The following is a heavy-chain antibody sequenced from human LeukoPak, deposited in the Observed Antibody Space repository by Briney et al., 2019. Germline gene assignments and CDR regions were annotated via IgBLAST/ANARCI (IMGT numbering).Heavy chain of an antibody. CDR1: GFTFSSYA. Sequence: GGSLRLSCAASGFTFSSYAMSWVRQAPGKGLEWVSAISGSGGSTYYADSVKGRFTISRDNSKNTLYLRMNSLRAEDTAVYYCAKSLSAYCGGDCYSSTYYFDYWGQGTLVTVSS. V-gene: IGHV3-23*01. CDR2: ISGSGGST. CDR3: AKSLSAYCGGDCYSSTYYFDY. J-gene: IGHJ4*02. D-gene: IGHD2-21*02.